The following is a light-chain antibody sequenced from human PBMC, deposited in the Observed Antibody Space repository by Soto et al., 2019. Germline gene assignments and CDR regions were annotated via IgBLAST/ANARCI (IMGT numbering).Light chain of an antibody. CDR3: KVWDSSSDHPV. Sequence: SYELTQPPSVSVAPGQTASITCGGDNIGSKSVHWYQQKPGQAPVLVVYEDSDRPSGIPERCSGSNSGNTATLTISRVADGDEAEYYCKVWDSSSDHPVFGAGAKVTVL. V-gene: IGLV3-21*02. CDR2: EDS. J-gene: IGLJ2*01. CDR1: NIGSKS.